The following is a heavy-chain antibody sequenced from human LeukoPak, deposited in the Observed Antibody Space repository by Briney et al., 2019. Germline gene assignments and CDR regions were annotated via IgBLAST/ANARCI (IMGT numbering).Heavy chain of an antibody. Sequence: AGGSLRLSCAASGFTVSSNYMSWVRQAPGKGLEWVSVIYSGGNTYYADSVKGRFTISRDNSKNTLYLQMNSLRAEDTAVYYCARDTAPQGYGDYVEDAFDIWGQGTMVTVSS. D-gene: IGHD4-17*01. CDR1: GFTVSSNY. CDR3: ARDTAPQGYGDYVEDAFDI. V-gene: IGHV3-53*01. J-gene: IGHJ3*02. CDR2: IYSGGNT.